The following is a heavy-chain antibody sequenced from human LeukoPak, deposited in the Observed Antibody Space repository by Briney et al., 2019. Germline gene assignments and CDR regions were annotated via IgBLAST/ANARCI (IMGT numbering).Heavy chain of an antibody. CDR1: GGSISSGGYY. V-gene: IGHV4-30-2*01. CDR3: AREKWELGFDY. CDR2: IYHSGST. Sequence: SETLSLTCTVSGGSISSGGYYWSWIRQPPGKGLEWIGYIYHSGSTYYNPSLKSRVTISVDRSKNQFSLKLSSVTAADTAVYYCAREKWELGFDYWGQGTLVTVSS. D-gene: IGHD1-26*01. J-gene: IGHJ4*02.